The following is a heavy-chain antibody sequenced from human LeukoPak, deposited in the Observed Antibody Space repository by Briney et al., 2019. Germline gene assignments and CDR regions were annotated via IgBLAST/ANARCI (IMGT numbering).Heavy chain of an antibody. D-gene: IGHD6-13*01. Sequence: SETLSLTCTVSGGSVSSGSYYWSWIRQPPGKGLEWIGYIYYSGSTDYNPSLKSRVSMSVDTSRNQFSLKLSSVTAADTAVYYCARLYSGSWPDYWGQGTLVTVSS. V-gene: IGHV4-61*01. CDR1: GGSVSSGSYY. J-gene: IGHJ4*02. CDR3: ARLYSGSWPDY. CDR2: IYYSGST.